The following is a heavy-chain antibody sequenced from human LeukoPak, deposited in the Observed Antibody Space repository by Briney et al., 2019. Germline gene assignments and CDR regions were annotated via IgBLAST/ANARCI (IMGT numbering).Heavy chain of an antibody. J-gene: IGHJ6*02. CDR1: GGSFSGYY. D-gene: IGHD2-2*01. CDR2: INHSGST. Sequence: SETLSLTCAVYGGSFSGYYWSWIRQPPGKGLEWIGEINHSGSTNYNPSLKSRVTISVDTSKNQFSLKLSSVTAADTAVYYCARERVVVVPAAPYYYYGMDVWGQGTTVTVSS. CDR3: ARERVVVVPAAPYYYYGMDV. V-gene: IGHV4-34*01.